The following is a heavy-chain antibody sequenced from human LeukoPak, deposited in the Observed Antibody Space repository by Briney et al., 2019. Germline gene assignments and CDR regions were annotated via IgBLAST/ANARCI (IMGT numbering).Heavy chain of an antibody. Sequence: SETLSLTCTVSGDSISSGAYYWSWIRQPPGKGLEWIGYFYGSGSASYNPSLKSRVTMSVDRSNNQFSLKMSSVTAADTAVYYCVRDVSQRRHFDYWGQGTLVTVSS. J-gene: IGHJ4*02. CDR2: FYGSGSA. D-gene: IGHD1-1*01. V-gene: IGHV4-30-2*01. CDR3: VRDVSQRRHFDY. CDR1: GDSISSGAYY.